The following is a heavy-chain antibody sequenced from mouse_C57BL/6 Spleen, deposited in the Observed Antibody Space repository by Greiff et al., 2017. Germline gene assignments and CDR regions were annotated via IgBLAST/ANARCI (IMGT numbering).Heavy chain of an antibody. D-gene: IGHD1-1*01. CDR2: INYDGSST. Sequence: EVKLVESEGGLVQPGSSMQLSCTASGFTFSDYYMAWVRQVPEKGLEWVANINYDGSSTYYLDSLKSRFIISSDNAKNILYLQMSSLKSEDTATYYCAREDYYGSSYFDYWGQGTTLTVSS. CDR1: GFTFSDYY. V-gene: IGHV5-16*01. CDR3: AREDYYGSSYFDY. J-gene: IGHJ2*01.